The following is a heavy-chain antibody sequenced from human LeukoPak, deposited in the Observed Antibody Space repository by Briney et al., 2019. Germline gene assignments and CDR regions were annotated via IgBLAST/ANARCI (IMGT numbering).Heavy chain of an antibody. J-gene: IGHJ6*03. V-gene: IGHV4-34*01. Sequence: SETLSLTCAVYGGSFSGYYWSWIRQPPGKGLEWIGSIYYSGSTYYNPSLKSRVTISVDTSKNQFSLKLSSVIAADTAVYYCARTTEGYCSSASCFGFSYSYYMDVWGKGTTVTISS. CDR2: IYYSGST. D-gene: IGHD2-2*01. CDR3: ARTTEGYCSSASCFGFSYSYYMDV. CDR1: GGSFSGYY.